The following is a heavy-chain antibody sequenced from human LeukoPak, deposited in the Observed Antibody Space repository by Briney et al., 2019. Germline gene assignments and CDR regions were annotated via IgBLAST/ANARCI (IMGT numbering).Heavy chain of an antibody. CDR2: IYYSGST. V-gene: IGHV4-39*01. D-gene: IGHD3-22*01. Sequence: SETLSLTCTVSGGSISSSSYYWGWIRQPPGKGLEWTGSIYYSGSTYYNPSLKSRVTISVDTSKNQFSLKLSSVTAADTAVYYCARHVPPDYYDSSGYDYWGQGTLVTVSS. J-gene: IGHJ4*02. CDR1: GGSISSSSYY. CDR3: ARHVPPDYYDSSGYDY.